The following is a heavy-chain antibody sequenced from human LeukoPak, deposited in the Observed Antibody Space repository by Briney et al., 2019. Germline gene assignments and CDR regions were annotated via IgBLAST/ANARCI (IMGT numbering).Heavy chain of an antibody. CDR2: IFNSGTT. D-gene: IGHD3/OR15-3a*01. V-gene: IGHV4-4*07. CDR1: GGSISGYY. CDR3: ARVDDFWTGYYEY. Sequence: SETLSLTCTVSGGSISGYYWSWIRQPAGKRLEWIGRIFNSGTTNYNPSPKSRATISVDKSKNQFSLRLSSVTAADTAIYYCARVDDFWTGYYEYWSQGTLVTVSS. J-gene: IGHJ4*02.